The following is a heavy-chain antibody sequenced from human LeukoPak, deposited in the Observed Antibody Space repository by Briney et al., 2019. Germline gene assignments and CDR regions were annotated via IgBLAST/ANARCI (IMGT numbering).Heavy chain of an antibody. D-gene: IGHD3-16*02. Sequence: PGGSLRLSCAASGFTFSTYTMNWVRQAPGKGLEWVSSITSSGSYIYHADSVKGRFTISRDNAKNSLYLQMNSLRAEDTAVYYCARETAHDYVWGSYRNYFDYWGQGTLVTVSS. V-gene: IGHV3-21*01. J-gene: IGHJ4*02. CDR2: ITSSGSYI. CDR1: GFTFSTYT. CDR3: ARETAHDYVWGSYRNYFDY.